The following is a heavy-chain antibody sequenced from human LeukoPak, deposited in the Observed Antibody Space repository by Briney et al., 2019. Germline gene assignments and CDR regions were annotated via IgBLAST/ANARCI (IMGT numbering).Heavy chain of an antibody. Sequence: PSETLSLTCTVSGGSISSGSYYWSWIRQPAGKGLEWIGRIYTSGSTNYNPSLKSRVTISVDTSKNQFSLKLSSVTAADTAVYYCARGYSSGWKSYYYYYYMDVWGEGTTVTISS. D-gene: IGHD6-19*01. J-gene: IGHJ6*03. CDR1: GGSISSGSYY. CDR3: ARGYSSGWKSYYYYYYMDV. V-gene: IGHV4-61*02. CDR2: IYTSGST.